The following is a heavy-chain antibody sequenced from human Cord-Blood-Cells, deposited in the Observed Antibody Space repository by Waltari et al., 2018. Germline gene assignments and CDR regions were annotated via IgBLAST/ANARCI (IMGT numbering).Heavy chain of an antibody. CDR3: ARDLGYSSSWFDY. CDR2: IWYDGSNK. Sequence: QVQLVESGGGVVQPGRSLRLSCAASGFTFSSYGMQWVRQAPGKGLEWVAVIWYDGSNKYYADSVKGRFTISRDNSKNTLYLQMNSLRAEDTAVYYCARDLGYSSSWFDYWGQGTLVTVSS. D-gene: IGHD6-13*01. J-gene: IGHJ4*02. V-gene: IGHV3-33*01. CDR1: GFTFSSYG.